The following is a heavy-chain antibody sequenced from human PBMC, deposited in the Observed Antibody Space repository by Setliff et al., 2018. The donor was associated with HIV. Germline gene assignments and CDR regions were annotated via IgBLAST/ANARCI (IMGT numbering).Heavy chain of an antibody. CDR3: VRVAGFSSSWFGY. J-gene: IGHJ4*02. CDR2: INSDGGIS. V-gene: IGHV3-74*03. Sequence: GESLKISCAASGFTFSNYWMHWVRQAPGKGLEWVSRINSDGGISEHADAVKGRLTISRDNARNTLYLEMNSLRVEDTAVYYCVRVAGFSSSWFGYWGQGTLVTVSS. D-gene: IGHD6-13*01. CDR1: GFTFSNYW.